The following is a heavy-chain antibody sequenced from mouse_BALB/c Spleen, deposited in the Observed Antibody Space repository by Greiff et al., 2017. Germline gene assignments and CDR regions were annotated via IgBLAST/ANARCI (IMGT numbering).Heavy chain of an antibody. CDR1: GFTFSSYT. CDR2: ISSGGSYT. Sequence: EVKLEESGGGLVKPGGSLKLSCAASGFTFSSYTMSWVRQTPEKRLEWVATISSGGSYTYYPDSVKGRFTISRDNAKNTLYLQMSSLKSEDTAMYYCTREYGNFDYWGQGTTLTVSS. CDR3: TREYGNFDY. D-gene: IGHD2-10*02. J-gene: IGHJ2*01. V-gene: IGHV5-6-4*01.